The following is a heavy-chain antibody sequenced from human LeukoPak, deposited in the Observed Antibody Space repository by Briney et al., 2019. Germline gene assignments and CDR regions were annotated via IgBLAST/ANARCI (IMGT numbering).Heavy chain of an antibody. Sequence: PGGSLRLSCAASGFTFNTYAMSWVRQAPGKGLEWVSAISGSGGSTYYADSVKGRFTISRDNSKNTLYLQMNSLRAEDTAVYYCAKVLSGRPRYFDYWGQGTLVTVSS. J-gene: IGHJ4*02. CDR1: GFTFNTYA. V-gene: IGHV3-23*01. CDR3: AKVLSGRPRYFDY. CDR2: ISGSGGST. D-gene: IGHD3-9*01.